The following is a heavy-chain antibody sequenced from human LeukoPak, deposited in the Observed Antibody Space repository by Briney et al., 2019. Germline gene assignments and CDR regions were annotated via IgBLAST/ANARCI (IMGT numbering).Heavy chain of an antibody. CDR2: IYYSGST. Sequence: SETLSLTCTVSGGSISSSSYYWGWIRQPPGKGLEWIGSIYYSGSTYYNPSLKSRVTISVDTSRNQFSLTLTSVTAADTAVYYCARVGSLDFYYYMDVWGKGTTVTVSS. J-gene: IGHJ6*03. CDR1: GGSISSSSYY. CDR3: ARVGSLDFYYYMDV. D-gene: IGHD2-2*03. V-gene: IGHV4-39*07.